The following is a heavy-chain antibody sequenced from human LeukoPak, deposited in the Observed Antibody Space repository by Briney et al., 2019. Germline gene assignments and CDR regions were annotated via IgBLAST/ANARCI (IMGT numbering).Heavy chain of an antibody. D-gene: IGHD3-22*01. Sequence: SETLSLTCAVSGGSISSCGYSWSWIRQPPGKGLEWIGYIYYSGSTNYNPPLKSRVTISVDTSKNQFSLKLSSVTAADTAVYYCAGQTDSSGYSYWGQGTLVTVSS. CDR1: GGSISSCGYS. CDR3: AGQTDSSGYSY. CDR2: IYYSGST. V-gene: IGHV4-61*08. J-gene: IGHJ4*02.